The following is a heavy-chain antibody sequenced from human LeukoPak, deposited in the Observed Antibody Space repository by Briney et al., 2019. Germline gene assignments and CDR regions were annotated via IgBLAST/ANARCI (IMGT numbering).Heavy chain of an antibody. CDR3: VKKIAAAAWFDP. V-gene: IGHV4-28*01. Sequence: LSLTCAVSGYSISSDNWWGRIRQPPGKGLEWIGYIYYSGSTYYNPSLKSRVTMSVDTSKNQFSLKLSSVTAVDTAVYYCVKKIAAAAWFDPWGQGTPVTVSS. D-gene: IGHD6-13*01. J-gene: IGHJ5*02. CDR2: IYYSGST. CDR1: GYSISSDNW.